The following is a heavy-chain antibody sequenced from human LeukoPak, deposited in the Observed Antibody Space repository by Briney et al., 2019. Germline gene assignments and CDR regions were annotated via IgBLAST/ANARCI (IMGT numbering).Heavy chain of an antibody. J-gene: IGHJ4*02. CDR1: GFTFSSYT. CDR2: ISYDGSNK. CDR3: ARDGSGSYYPHSGLDY. Sequence: TGGSLGLSCAASGFTFSSYTMHWVRQAPGKGLEWVAVISYDGSNKYYADSVKGRFTISRDNSKNTLYLQMNSLRAEDTAVYYCARDGSGSYYPHSGLDYWGQGTLVTVSS. V-gene: IGHV3-30*04. D-gene: IGHD3-10*01.